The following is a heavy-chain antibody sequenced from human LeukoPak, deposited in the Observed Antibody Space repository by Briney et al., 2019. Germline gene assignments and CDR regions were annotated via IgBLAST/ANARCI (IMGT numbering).Heavy chain of an antibody. J-gene: IGHJ4*02. CDR1: GGSISSSSYY. D-gene: IGHD6-6*01. CDR3: ASPGEGIAARRSYYFDY. Sequence: SETLSLTCTVSGGSISSSSYYWGWIRQPPGKGLEWIGSIYYSGSTYYNPSLKSRVTISVDTFKNQFSLKLSSVTAADTAVYYCASPGEGIAARRSYYFDYWGQGTLVTVSS. CDR2: IYYSGST. V-gene: IGHV4-39*07.